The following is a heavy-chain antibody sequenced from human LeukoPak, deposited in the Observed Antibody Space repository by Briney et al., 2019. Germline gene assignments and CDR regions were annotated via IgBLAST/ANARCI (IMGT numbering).Heavy chain of an antibody. V-gene: IGHV1-69*05. CDR3: ARGGMEYQLLGNWFDP. CDR1: GGTFSSYA. J-gene: IGHJ5*02. Sequence: SVKVSCKASGGTFSSYAISWVRQAPGQGLEWMGGIIPIFGTANYAQKFQGRVTITTDESTSTAYMELSSLRSEDTAVYYCARGGMEYQLLGNWFDPWGQGTLVTVSS. CDR2: IIPIFGTA. D-gene: IGHD2-2*01.